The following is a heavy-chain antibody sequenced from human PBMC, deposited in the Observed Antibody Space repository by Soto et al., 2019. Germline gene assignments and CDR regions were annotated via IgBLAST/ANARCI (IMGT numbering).Heavy chain of an antibody. D-gene: IGHD4-17*01. V-gene: IGHV1-69*02. CDR2: IIPILGIA. J-gene: IGHJ6*03. CDR3: ATRTEIYYCYYMDV. Sequence: QVQLVQSGAEVKKPGSSVKVSCKASGGTFSSYTISWVRQAPGQGLEWMGRIIPILGIAKYAQKFQGRVTMNADKSTCTAYTALSSLRSEDTAVYYCATRTEIYYCYYMDVWVKGATVTASS. CDR1: GGTFSSYT.